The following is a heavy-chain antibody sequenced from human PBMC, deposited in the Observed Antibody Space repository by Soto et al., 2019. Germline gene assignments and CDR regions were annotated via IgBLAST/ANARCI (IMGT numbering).Heavy chain of an antibody. J-gene: IGHJ4*02. CDR3: ARVGGVATRTFDY. V-gene: IGHV4-59*01. D-gene: IGHD3-16*01. Sequence: LSLTCTVSGGSISPFYWSWVRQPPGKGLEWIGYLYYSDNTNYNPSLKSRVTISVDASKNQVSLRLTSVTAADTAVYYCARVGGVATRTFDYWGQGTVVTVSS. CDR2: LYYSDNT. CDR1: GGSISPFY.